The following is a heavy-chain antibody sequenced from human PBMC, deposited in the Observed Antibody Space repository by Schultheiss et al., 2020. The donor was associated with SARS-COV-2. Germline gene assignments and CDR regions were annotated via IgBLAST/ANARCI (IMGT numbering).Heavy chain of an antibody. D-gene: IGHD2-15*01. Sequence: SLKISCAASGFTFDDYAMHWVRQAPGKGLEWVSGISWNSDSIGYADSVRGRFTISRENAKNSLYLQMNSLRAGDTAVYYCASDKDISGGSCCPDYYYYGMDVWGQGTTVTVSS. V-gene: IGHV3-9*01. CDR2: ISWNSDSI. J-gene: IGHJ6*02. CDR1: GFTFDDYA. CDR3: ASDKDISGGSCCPDYYYYGMDV.